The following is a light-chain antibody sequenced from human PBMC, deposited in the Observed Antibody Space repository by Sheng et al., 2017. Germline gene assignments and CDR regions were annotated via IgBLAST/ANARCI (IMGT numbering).Light chain of an antibody. CDR2: GAS. J-gene: IGKJ4*01. Sequence: EIVMTQSPATLSVSPGERATLSCRASQGISTNLAWYQQKLGQAPRLLIYGASTRVTGVPARFSGSGSGTEFTLTISSLRSEDFAVYYCQQYNDWPPRDTFGGGTKVEVK. CDR3: QQYNDWPPRDT. V-gene: IGKV3-15*01. CDR1: QGISTN.